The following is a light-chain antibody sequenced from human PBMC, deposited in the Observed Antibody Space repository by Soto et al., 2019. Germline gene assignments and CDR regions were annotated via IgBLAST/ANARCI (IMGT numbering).Light chain of an antibody. Sequence: EIGLTQSPGTLSLSPGERATLSCRASQSVSNNYLAWYQQRPGQAPRLLIYGASNTATGIPDRFSGSGSGTDFTLTISRLEPEDFAVDYCQQYGSSGTFGQGTKVDIK. CDR3: QQYGSSGT. V-gene: IGKV3-20*01. CDR2: GAS. CDR1: QSVSNNY. J-gene: IGKJ1*01.